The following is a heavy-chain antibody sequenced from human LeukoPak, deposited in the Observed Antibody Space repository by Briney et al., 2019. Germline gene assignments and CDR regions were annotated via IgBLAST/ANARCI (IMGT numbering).Heavy chain of an antibody. D-gene: IGHD3-10*01. J-gene: IGHJ4*02. Sequence: GESLTLSCAVSGFSFRGYGMHWVRQAPGGGLEYVSAISADGGTTDYLNSVKGRFTISRDNSKNTLYLQMGRLRSDDTAIYFCARGRGGPPFDFGGQGTVVTVAS. CDR3: ARGRGGPPFDF. CDR1: GFSFRGYG. CDR2: ISADGGTT. V-gene: IGHV3-64*01.